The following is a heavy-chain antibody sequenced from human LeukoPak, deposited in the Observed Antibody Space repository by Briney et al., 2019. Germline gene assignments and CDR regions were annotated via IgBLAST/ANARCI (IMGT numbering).Heavy chain of an antibody. CDR2: IYYSGST. Sequence: SETLSLTCTVSGGSISSSSFYWGWIRQPPGKGLEWIGSIYYSGSTYYNPSLKSRVTISVDTSKNQFSLKLSSVTAADTAVYYCARANYGDYVYWGQGTLVTVSS. CDR3: ARANYGDYVY. D-gene: IGHD4-17*01. V-gene: IGHV4-39*07. CDR1: GGSISSSSFY. J-gene: IGHJ4*02.